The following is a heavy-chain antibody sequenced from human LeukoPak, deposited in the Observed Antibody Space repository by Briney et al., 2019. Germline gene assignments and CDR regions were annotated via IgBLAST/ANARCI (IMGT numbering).Heavy chain of an antibody. CDR1: GGSISGYY. V-gene: IGHV4-59*01. D-gene: IGHD3-22*01. Sequence: PSETLSLTCTVSGGSISGYYWSWIRQPPGKGLEWIGYIYYSGSTKCNTSLKSRVTISVNTSKNHFSLKLSSVTAADTAVYYCARGGLENGYHSNDGFDIWGQGTMVTVSS. J-gene: IGHJ3*02. CDR3: ARGGLENGYHSNDGFDI. CDR2: IYYSGST.